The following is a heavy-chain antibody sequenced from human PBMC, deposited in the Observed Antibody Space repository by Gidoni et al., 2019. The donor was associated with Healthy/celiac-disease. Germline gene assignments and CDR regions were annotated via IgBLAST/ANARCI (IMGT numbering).Heavy chain of an antibody. CDR2: INAGNGNT. CDR3: ARGGGYYGSGSFLGSLNSGGMDV. CDR1: GYTFTSYA. J-gene: IGHJ6*02. Sequence: QVQLVQSGAEVKKPGASVKVSCKASGYTFTSYAMHWVRQAPGQRLEWMGWINAGNGNTKYSQKFQGRVTITRDTSASTAYMELSSLRSEDTAVYYCARGGGYYGSGSFLGSLNSGGMDVWGQGTTVTVSS. V-gene: IGHV1-3*01. D-gene: IGHD3-10*01.